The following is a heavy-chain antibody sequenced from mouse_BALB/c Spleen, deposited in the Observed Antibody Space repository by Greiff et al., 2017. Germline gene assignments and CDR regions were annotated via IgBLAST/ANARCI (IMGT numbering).Heavy chain of an antibody. V-gene: IGHV1-54*02. CDR2: INPGSGGT. Sequence: VQLQQSGAELVRPGTSVKVSCKASGYAFTNYLIEWVKQRPGQGLEWIGVINPGSGGTNYNEKFKGKASITADTSSNTAYLQLSSLTSEDTAVYYCARSTMTSWFAYWGQGTLVTVSA. CDR3: ARSTMTSWFAY. J-gene: IGHJ3*01. D-gene: IGHD2-4*01. CDR1: GYAFTNYL.